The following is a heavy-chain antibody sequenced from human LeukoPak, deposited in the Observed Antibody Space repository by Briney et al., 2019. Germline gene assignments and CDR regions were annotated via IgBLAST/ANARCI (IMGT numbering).Heavy chain of an antibody. CDR2: ISGSGGST. CDR3: AKLKGPSPVAAAGNYFDY. V-gene: IGHV3-23*01. J-gene: IGHJ4*02. Sequence: SGGSLRLSCALSTLTFSSYAMSWVRQAPGKGLEWVSAISGSGGSTYYADSVKGRFTISRDNSKNTLYLQMNSLRAEDTAVYYCAKLKGPSPVAAAGNYFDYWGQGTLVTVSS. D-gene: IGHD6-13*01. CDR1: TLTFSSYA.